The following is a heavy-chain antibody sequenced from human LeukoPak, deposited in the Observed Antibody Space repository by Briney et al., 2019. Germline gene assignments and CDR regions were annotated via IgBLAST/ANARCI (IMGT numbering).Heavy chain of an antibody. CDR2: IYPGDSDT. D-gene: IGHD6-13*01. J-gene: IGHJ6*03. CDR3: ARLTPDSSRTDYYYYMDV. V-gene: IGHV5-51*01. Sequence: GESLKISCKGSGYSFTSYWIGWVRQMPGKGLEWMGIIYPGDSDTRYSPSFQGQVTISADKSISTAYLQWSSLKASDTAIYYCARLTPDSSRTDYYYYMDVWGKGTTVTVSS. CDR1: GYSFTSYW.